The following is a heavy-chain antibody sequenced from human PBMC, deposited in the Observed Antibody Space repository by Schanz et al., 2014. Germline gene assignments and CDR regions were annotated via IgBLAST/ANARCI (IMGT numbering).Heavy chain of an antibody. CDR2: IRYDGSNQ. J-gene: IGHJ6*02. CDR1: GFTFTNLG. Sequence: QVQLVESGGGVVQPGGSLRLSCAASGFTFTNLGMHWVRRAPGKGLEWVAFIRYDGSNQYYADSVKGRFTISRDNSKNTLSLQMNSLRAEDTAVYYCARSGVDVWGQGTTVTVSS. V-gene: IGHV3-30*02. CDR3: ARSGVDV. D-gene: IGHD3-10*01.